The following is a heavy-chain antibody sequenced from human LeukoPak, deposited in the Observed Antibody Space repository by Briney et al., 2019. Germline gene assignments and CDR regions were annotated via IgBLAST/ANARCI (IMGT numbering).Heavy chain of an antibody. V-gene: IGHV3-48*01. CDR1: GFTFSSYS. D-gene: IGHD2-2*02. J-gene: IGHJ4*02. CDR2: ISSSSSTI. CDR3: TSDIVVVPAAIEDY. Sequence: GGSLRLSCAASGFTFSSYSMNWVRQAPGKGLEWVSYISSSSSTIYYADSVKGRFTISRDNAKNSLYLQMNSLRAEDTAVYYCTSDIVVVPAAIEDYWGQGTLVTVSS.